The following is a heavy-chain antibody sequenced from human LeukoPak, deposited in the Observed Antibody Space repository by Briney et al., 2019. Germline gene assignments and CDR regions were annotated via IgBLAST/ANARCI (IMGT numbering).Heavy chain of an antibody. Sequence: GGSLRLSCAASGFTFSSHGTNWVRQAPGKGLEWVSYIDNVGTALYYADSVKGRFTISRDNAKNSLYLQMNSLRVEDTALYYCARARYGINWGQGTLVTVSS. CDR3: ARARYGIN. J-gene: IGHJ1*01. CDR2: IDNVGTAL. CDR1: GFTFSSHG. V-gene: IGHV3-48*03. D-gene: IGHD3-9*01.